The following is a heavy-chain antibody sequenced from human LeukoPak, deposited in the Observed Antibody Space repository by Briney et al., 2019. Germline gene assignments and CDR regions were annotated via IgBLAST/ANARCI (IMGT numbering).Heavy chain of an antibody. CDR2: MNPNSGNT. D-gene: IGHD3-3*01. J-gene: IGHJ6*03. CDR1: GYTFTSYD. V-gene: IGHV1-8*03. Sequence: ASVTVSCKASGYTFTSYDINWVRQATGQGLEWMGWMNPNSGNTGYAQKFQGRVTITRNTSISTAYMELSGLRSEDTAVYYCARGVNYDFWSGSRYSYYYMEVWGKGTTVTASS. CDR3: ARGVNYDFWSGSRYSYYYMEV.